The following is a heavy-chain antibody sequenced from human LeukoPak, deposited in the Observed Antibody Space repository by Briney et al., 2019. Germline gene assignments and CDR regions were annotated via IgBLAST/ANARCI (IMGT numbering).Heavy chain of an antibody. Sequence: SETLSLTCGAYDGSFSDYYWSWIRQSPGKGLEWFGEIHHSGSTNNNPSLKSRVIMSVDSSRNQFSLKLNSVTAADTAVYYCAKSNGYGLIDIWGQGTMVTVSS. CDR3: AKSNGYGLIDI. CDR1: DGSFSDYY. J-gene: IGHJ3*02. D-gene: IGHD3-22*01. V-gene: IGHV4-34*01. CDR2: IHHSGST.